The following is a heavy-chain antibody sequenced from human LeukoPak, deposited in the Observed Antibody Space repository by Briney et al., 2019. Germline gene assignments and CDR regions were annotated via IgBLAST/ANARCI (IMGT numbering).Heavy chain of an antibody. CDR1: GGSISSGSYY. CDR3: ARRTVTTIWH. CDR2: IYTSGST. Sequence: SETLSLTCTVSGGSISSGSYYWSWIRQPAGKGLEWIGRIYTSGSTNYNPSLKSRVTISVDTSKNQFSLKLSSVTAADTAVYYCARRTVTTIWHWGQGTLVTVSS. D-gene: IGHD4-17*01. J-gene: IGHJ4*02. V-gene: IGHV4-61*02.